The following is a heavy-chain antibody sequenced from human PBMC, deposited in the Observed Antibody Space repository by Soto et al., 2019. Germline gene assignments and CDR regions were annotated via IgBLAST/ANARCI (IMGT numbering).Heavy chain of an antibody. CDR3: AKDEGYSYVRGMDV. J-gene: IGHJ6*02. Sequence: GGPLRLSCPASAFTFSSYGMHWVRQAPDKGLEWVAVISYDGSNKYYADSVKGRFTISRGNSKNTLYLQMNSLRAEDTAVYYCAKDEGYSYVRGMDVWGQGTTVTVSS. CDR1: AFTFSSYG. CDR2: ISYDGSNK. D-gene: IGHD5-18*01. V-gene: IGHV3-30*18.